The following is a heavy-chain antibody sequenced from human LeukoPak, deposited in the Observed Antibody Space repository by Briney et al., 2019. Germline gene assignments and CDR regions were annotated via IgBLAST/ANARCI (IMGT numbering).Heavy chain of an antibody. CDR3: ATRPPPYGGFYFDY. Sequence: SGGSHRLSCAASGLSFSNAWMTWVRQAPGKGLEWVGRIKSKANGETTDYAAPVKGRFTISRDDSNTMVYLQMNSLTTEDTAVYYCATRPPPYGGFYFDYWGQGALVTVSP. J-gene: IGHJ4*02. D-gene: IGHD4-23*01. V-gene: IGHV3-15*01. CDR2: IKSKANGETT. CDR1: GLSFSNAW.